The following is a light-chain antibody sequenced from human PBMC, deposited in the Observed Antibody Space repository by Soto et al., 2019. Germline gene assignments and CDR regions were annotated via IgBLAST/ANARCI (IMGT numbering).Light chain of an antibody. CDR1: QSVGNS. CDR2: DVS. V-gene: IGKV3-20*01. CDR3: QQYSSSPRT. J-gene: IGKJ5*01. Sequence: EIVLTQSPATLSLSPGERASLSCRASQSVGNSLAWYQHKPGQAPRLLIYDVSNRATGVPDRFSGSGSGTDFSLTISRLEPEDFAVYHCQQYSSSPRTFGQGTRLEI.